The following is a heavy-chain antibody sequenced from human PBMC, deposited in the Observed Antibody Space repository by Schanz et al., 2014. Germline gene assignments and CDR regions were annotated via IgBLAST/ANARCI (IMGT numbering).Heavy chain of an antibody. J-gene: IGHJ4*02. CDR1: GFTFSSYA. Sequence: EVQLLESGGGLVQPGGSLRLSCAASGFTFSSYAMSWVRQAPGKGLEWVSAISGSGGSTYYADSVKGRFTISRDNSKNTLYLQRDSLRAEDTAVYFCAKKVPAYNPFDSWGQGTLVTVSS. CDR2: ISGSGGST. V-gene: IGHV3-23*01. D-gene: IGHD1-1*01. CDR3: AKKVPAYNPFDS.